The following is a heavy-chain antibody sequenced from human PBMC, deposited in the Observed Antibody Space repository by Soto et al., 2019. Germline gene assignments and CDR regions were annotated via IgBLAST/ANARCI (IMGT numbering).Heavy chain of an antibody. CDR1: GGTFSSYA. Sequence: QVQLVQSGAEVKKPGSSVKVSCKASGGTFSSYAITWVRQAPGQGLEWMGRIIPILGIENYAQKFQDRVTITADKSTSTVDMELSSLRSEDTAVDYCARDRSSDPNYYYYMDVWGKGTTVTVSS. J-gene: IGHJ6*03. D-gene: IGHD6-19*01. V-gene: IGHV1-69*04. CDR3: ARDRSSDPNYYYYMDV. CDR2: IIPILGIE.